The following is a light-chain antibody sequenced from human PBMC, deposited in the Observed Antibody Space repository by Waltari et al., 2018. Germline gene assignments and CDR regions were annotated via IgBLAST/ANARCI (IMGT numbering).Light chain of an antibody. CDR3: MQGLHLPLT. CDR2: EVS. Sequence: IVMTQPPFSLSVTPGQPTPISCRSSARLLHTDGKTYLYLYLQKPGQSPHLLIYEVSSRFSGVPDRFSGSGSGTDFTLTISRVEAEDVGSYYCMQGLHLPLTFGGGTRVEIK. J-gene: IGKJ4*01. CDR1: ARLLHTDGKTY. V-gene: IGKV2-29*02.